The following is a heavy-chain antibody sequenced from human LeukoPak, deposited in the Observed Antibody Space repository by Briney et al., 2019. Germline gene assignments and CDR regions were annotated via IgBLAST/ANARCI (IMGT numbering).Heavy chain of an antibody. CDR2: ISAYNGNT. CDR3: ARDYYDSSGYYYSDY. V-gene: IGHV1-18*01. CDR1: GYTFSNYA. D-gene: IGHD3-22*01. J-gene: IGHJ4*02. Sequence: GASVKVSCKASGYTFSNYAMNWVRQAPGQGLEWMGWISAYNGNTNYAQKLQGRVTMTTDTSSSTAYMELRSLRSDDTAVYYCARDYYDSSGYYYSDYWGQGTLVTVSS.